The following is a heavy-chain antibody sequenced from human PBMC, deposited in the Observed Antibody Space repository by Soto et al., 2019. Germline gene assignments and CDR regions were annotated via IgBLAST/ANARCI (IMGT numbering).Heavy chain of an antibody. V-gene: IGHV3-74*01. J-gene: IGHJ5*02. CDR1: GFTFSTFG. CDR2: INSDGSKT. Sequence: PGGSKRVSCAASGFTFSTFGRHWVRKDTGKGLVWVSRINSDGSKTTYADSVKGRFTISRDNAKNTVYLEMNSLRAEDTAVYYCATVATHSYNWLDPWGQGTLVTVSS. D-gene: IGHD5-12*01. CDR3: ATVATHSYNWLDP.